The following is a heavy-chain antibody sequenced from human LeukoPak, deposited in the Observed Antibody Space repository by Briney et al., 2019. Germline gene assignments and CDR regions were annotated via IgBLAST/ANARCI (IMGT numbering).Heavy chain of an antibody. CDR1: GYTFTDCF. J-gene: IGHJ3*01. CDR3: ASKGSGYCRSSNCQGAFDF. Sequence: GASVKVSRTAPGYTFTDCFMHWVRPAPGQGLEWMGWISPSGGTNYAQKFQGRITMTRDTSTSTAYMELSSLRSDDTAVYYCASKGSGYCRSSNCQGAFDFWGQGTMVTVSS. D-gene: IGHD2-2*01. CDR2: ISPSGGT. V-gene: IGHV1-2*02.